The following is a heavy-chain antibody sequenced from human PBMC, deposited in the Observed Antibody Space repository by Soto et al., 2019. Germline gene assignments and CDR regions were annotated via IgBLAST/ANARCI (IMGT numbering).Heavy chain of an antibody. CDR2: INFDATEK. CDR1: GFRFDDAH. J-gene: IGHJ4*02. Sequence: EVQLVESGGGLVQPGGSLRLSCATSGFRFDDAHMTWVRLAPGEGLEWVANINFDATEKQYVDSVRGRFSISRDNTQRSVFLQMNSLRAEDMAVYYCAWGKGWLRFTSPSHWGQGTLVTVSS. V-gene: IGHV3-7*03. CDR3: AWGKGWLRFTSPSH. D-gene: IGHD5-12*01.